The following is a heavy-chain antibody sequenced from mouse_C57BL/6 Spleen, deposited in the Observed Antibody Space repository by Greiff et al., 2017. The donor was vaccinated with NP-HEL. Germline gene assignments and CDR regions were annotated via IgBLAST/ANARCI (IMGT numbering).Heavy chain of an antibody. J-gene: IGHJ2*01. CDR3: ARLTYGLYYFDY. D-gene: IGHD1-2*01. CDR2: IDPSDSET. V-gene: IGHV1-52*01. Sequence: QVQLQQPGAELVRPGSSVKLSCKASGYTFTSYWMHWVKQRPIQGLEWIGNIDPSDSETHYNQKFKDKATLTVDKSSSTAYMQLSSLTSEDSAVYYCARLTYGLYYFDYWGQGTTLTVSS. CDR1: GYTFTSYW.